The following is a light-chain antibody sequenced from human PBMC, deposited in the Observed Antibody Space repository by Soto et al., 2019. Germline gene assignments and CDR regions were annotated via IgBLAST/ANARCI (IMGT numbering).Light chain of an antibody. Sequence: QSALTQPPSASGSPGQSVTISCTGTSSDIGGYNYVSWYQQHPGKAPKLMIYEVSRRPSGVPDRFSGSTSGNTASLTVSGLQAEDEADYYGSSYAGSNTYVVFGGGTQVTVL. CDR1: SSDIGGYNY. V-gene: IGLV2-8*01. J-gene: IGLJ2*01. CDR3: SSYAGSNTYVV. CDR2: EVS.